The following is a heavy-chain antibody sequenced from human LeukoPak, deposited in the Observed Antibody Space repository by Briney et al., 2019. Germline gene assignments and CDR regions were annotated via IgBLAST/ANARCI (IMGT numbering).Heavy chain of an antibody. V-gene: IGHV3-9*01. D-gene: IGHD2-21*01. Sequence: GGSLRLSCTVSGFTFDDYAMHWARHTPGKGLEWVAGITWNRDNIGYGDSVKGRFTISRDNAKNSLYLQMNSLRAEDTAVYYCARGLCGGDCYDYWGQGTLVTVSS. CDR3: ARGLCGGDCYDY. CDR1: GFTFDDYA. CDR2: ITWNRDNI. J-gene: IGHJ4*02.